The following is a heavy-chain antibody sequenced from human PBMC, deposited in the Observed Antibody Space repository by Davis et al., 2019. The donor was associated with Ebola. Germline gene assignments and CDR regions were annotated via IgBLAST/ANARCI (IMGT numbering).Heavy chain of an antibody. J-gene: IGHJ5*02. CDR3: ARAIGWGNNWFDP. Sequence: MPSETLSLTCTVSGGSISSYYWSWIRQPPGKGLEWIGYIYYSGSTNYNPSLKSRVTISVDTSKNQFSLKLSSVTAADTAVYYCARAIGWGNNWFDPWGQGTLVTVSS. CDR1: GGSISSYY. D-gene: IGHD6-19*01. CDR2: IYYSGST. V-gene: IGHV4-59*01.